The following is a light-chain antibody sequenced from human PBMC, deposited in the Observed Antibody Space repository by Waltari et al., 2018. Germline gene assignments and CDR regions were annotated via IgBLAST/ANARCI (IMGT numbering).Light chain of an antibody. CDR3: QQTDSFPLT. CDR1: QDVSTW. Sequence: DIQMTQSPSSVSASIGDRVTISCRASQDVSTWVAWYQQKPGKAPNLLISAASSLQSGVPSRFSGSGSGTYFTLTISGLQPEDFTIYFCQQTDSFPLTFGGGTKMELK. CDR2: AAS. V-gene: IGKV1-12*01. J-gene: IGKJ4*01.